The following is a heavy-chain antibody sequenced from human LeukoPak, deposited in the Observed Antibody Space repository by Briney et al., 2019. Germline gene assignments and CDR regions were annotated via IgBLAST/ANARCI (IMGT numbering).Heavy chain of an antibody. V-gene: IGHV3-48*01. D-gene: IGHD3-10*01. J-gene: IGHJ4*02. Sequence: GSLRLSCVVSGFTFSSYSMNWVRQAPGKGLEWVSYITSSSSTIYYADSVKGRFTISRDNAKNSLYLQMNSLRAEDTAVYYCAKERVLLWFGELYFDYWGQGTLVTVSS. CDR1: GFTFSSYS. CDR2: ITSSSSTI. CDR3: AKERVLLWFGELYFDY.